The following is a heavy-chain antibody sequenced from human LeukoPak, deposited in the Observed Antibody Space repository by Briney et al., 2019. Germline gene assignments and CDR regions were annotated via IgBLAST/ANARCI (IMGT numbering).Heavy chain of an antibody. CDR1: GGSMTGYY. V-gene: IGHV4-59*08. Sequence: SETLSLTCTVSGGSMTGYYWSWIRQPPGNGLEFIAYIYYSGSTSYYPSLKSRVTISVDTSKNQFSLRLSSVTVADTAVYYCARIPRRDAFDIWGQGTMVTVSS. CDR2: IYYSGST. CDR3: ARIPRRDAFDI. J-gene: IGHJ3*02.